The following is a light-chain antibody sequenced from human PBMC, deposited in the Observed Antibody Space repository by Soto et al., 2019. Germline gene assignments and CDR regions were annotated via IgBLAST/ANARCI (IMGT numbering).Light chain of an antibody. CDR1: QGISDY. CDR2: AAS. J-gene: IGKJ4*01. V-gene: IGKV1-27*01. CDR3: QKYDNAPLT. Sequence: DIQMTQSPSSLSASVGDRVTITCRASQGISDYLASYQQKPGKVPKLLIYAASTLQSGIPSRFGGSGSGNDFTLTISRLQHEDVASYYCQKYDNAPLTFGGGTKVEIK.